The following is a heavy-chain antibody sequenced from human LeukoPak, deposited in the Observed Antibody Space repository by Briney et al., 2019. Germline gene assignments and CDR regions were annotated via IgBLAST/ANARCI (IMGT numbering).Heavy chain of an antibody. CDR2: IGAGGTFT. Sequence: GGSLRLSCTASGFTFSSYAMNWVRQAPGKGLEWVSGIGAGGTFTYYADPVKGRFTIFRDNSMNTLYLPMNSLRADDTAVNHCAKDLDCTTYGYYFDCWGRGTLVTVSS. D-gene: IGHD2-21*02. CDR1: GFTFSSYA. CDR3: AKDLDCTTYGYYFDC. V-gene: IGHV3-23*01. J-gene: IGHJ4*02.